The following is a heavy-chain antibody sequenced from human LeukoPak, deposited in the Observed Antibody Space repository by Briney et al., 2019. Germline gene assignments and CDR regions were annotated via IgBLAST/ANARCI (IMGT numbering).Heavy chain of an antibody. V-gene: IGHV1-69*13. CDR2: IIPIFGTA. D-gene: IGHD3-10*01. J-gene: IGHJ4*02. CDR1: GGTFSSYA. Sequence: ASVKVSCKASGGTFSSYAISWLRQAPGQGLEWMGGIIPIFGTANYAQKFQGRVTITADESTSTAYMELSSLRSEDTAVYYCARVVRFGELYYFDYWGQGTLVTVSS. CDR3: ARVVRFGELYYFDY.